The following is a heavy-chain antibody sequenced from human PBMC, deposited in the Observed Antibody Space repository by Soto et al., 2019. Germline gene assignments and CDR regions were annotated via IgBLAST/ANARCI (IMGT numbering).Heavy chain of an antibody. D-gene: IGHD2-15*01. CDR3: ARSPLGYCSGGTCRSGALDI. CDR1: GGSVNISGVS. Sequence: LGRTLCGGSVNISGVSWTLNRKHPGKGLEWIGYIYYSGIIYYNPSLKSRVTISVDTSKNQFSLKLSSVTAADTAVYYCARSPLGYCSGGTCRSGALDIWGQGTMVTVSS. V-gene: IGHV4-31*02. J-gene: IGHJ3*02. CDR2: IYYSGII.